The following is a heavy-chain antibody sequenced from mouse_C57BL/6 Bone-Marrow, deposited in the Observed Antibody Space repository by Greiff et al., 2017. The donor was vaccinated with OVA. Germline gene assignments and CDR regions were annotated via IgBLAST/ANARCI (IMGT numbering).Heavy chain of an antibody. Sequence: QVQLQQPGAELVMPGASVKLSCKASGYTFTSYWMHWVKQRPGQGLEWIGEIDPSDSYTNYNQKFKGKSTLTVDKSSSNAFLQLSSLTSEDSAVYYCAREGGYVFAYWGQGTLVTVSA. V-gene: IGHV1-69*01. D-gene: IGHD2-2*01. CDR1: GYTFTSYW. CDR2: IDPSDSYT. CDR3: AREGGYVFAY. J-gene: IGHJ3*01.